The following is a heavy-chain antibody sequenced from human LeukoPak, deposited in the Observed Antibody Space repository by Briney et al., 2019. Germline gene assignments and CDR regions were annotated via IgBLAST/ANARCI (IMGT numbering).Heavy chain of an antibody. CDR2: ISGSGDRT. J-gene: IGHJ4*02. CDR3: ASGEVRGVIKGSAGG. V-gene: IGHV3-23*01. Sequence: GGSLRLSCAASGFTFSSSAMNWVRQAPGKGLEWVSTISGSGDRTYYADSVKGRFTISRDNAKNSLYLQMNSLRAEDTAVYYCASGEVRGVIKGSAGGWGQGTLVTVSS. CDR1: GFTFSSSA. D-gene: IGHD3-10*01.